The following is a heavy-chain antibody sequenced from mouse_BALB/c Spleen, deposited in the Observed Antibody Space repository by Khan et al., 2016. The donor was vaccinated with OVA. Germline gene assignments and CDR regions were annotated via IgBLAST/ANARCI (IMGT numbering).Heavy chain of an antibody. Sequence: EVQLQESGPGLVKPSQSLSLTCTVTGYSITSEYTWNWIRQFPGHKLEWMGFISYSGNTRYNPSLKSRISITRDTSKNQFFLQLNSVTSEDTATYYCARKDYYDYDPFPYWGQGTLVTVSA. J-gene: IGHJ3*01. V-gene: IGHV3-2*02. CDR2: ISYSGNT. CDR3: ARKDYYDYDPFPY. CDR1: GYSITSEYT. D-gene: IGHD2-4*01.